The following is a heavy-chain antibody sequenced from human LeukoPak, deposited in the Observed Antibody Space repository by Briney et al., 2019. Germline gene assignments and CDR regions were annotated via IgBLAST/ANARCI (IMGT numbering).Heavy chain of an antibody. D-gene: IGHD1-26*01. Sequence: PGGSLRLSCTASGFTFSSYAMSWVRQPPGKGLEWVSAISGSGGSTYYADSVKGRFTISRDNSKNTLYLQMNSLRAEDTAVYYCAKSEWELSYFDYWGQGTLVTVSS. CDR1: GFTFSSYA. CDR3: AKSEWELSYFDY. V-gene: IGHV3-23*01. CDR2: ISGSGGST. J-gene: IGHJ4*02.